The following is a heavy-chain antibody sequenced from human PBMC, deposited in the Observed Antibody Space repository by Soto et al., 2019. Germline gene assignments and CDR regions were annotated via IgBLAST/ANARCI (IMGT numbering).Heavy chain of an antibody. V-gene: IGHV1-24*01. Sequence: ASVKVSCKVSGYTLTELSMHWARQAPGKGLEWMGGFDPEDGETIYAQKFQGRVTMTEDTSTDTAYMELSSLRSEDTAVYYCATGAPLLRLRYYYYMDVWGKGTTVTVSS. CDR1: GYTLTELS. CDR2: FDPEDGET. D-gene: IGHD3-16*01. CDR3: ATGAPLLRLRYYYYMDV. J-gene: IGHJ6*03.